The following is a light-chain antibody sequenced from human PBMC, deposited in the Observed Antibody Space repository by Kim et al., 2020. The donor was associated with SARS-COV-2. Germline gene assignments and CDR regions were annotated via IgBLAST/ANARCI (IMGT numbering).Light chain of an antibody. CDR3: QQSYSTPLT. Sequence: DIQMTQSPSSLSASVGDRVTITCRASQSISSYLNWYQQKPGKAPKLLIYAASSLQSGVPSRFSGSGSGTDFTLTISSLQPEDFATCYCQQSYSTPLTFGGGTKVDIK. CDR1: QSISSY. CDR2: AAS. V-gene: IGKV1-39*01. J-gene: IGKJ4*01.